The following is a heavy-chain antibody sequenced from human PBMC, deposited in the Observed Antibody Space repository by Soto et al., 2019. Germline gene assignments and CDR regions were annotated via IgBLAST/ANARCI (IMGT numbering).Heavy chain of an antibody. CDR2: INHSGST. Sequence: LTCSVSGDSISNSGNYWGWVRRPPGKGLEWIGEINHSGSTNYNPSLKSRVTISVDTSKNQFSLKLSSVTAADTAVYYCARVPYYDFWSGYYSSYYYYGMDVWGQGTTVTVSS. J-gene: IGHJ6*02. D-gene: IGHD3-3*01. CDR1: GDSISNSGNY. V-gene: IGHV4-39*07. CDR3: ARVPYYDFWSGYYSSYYYYGMDV.